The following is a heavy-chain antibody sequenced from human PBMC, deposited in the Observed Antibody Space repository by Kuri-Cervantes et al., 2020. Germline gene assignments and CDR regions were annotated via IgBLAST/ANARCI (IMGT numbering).Heavy chain of an antibody. J-gene: IGHJ4*02. CDR2: IYSGGST. V-gene: IGHV3-53*01. D-gene: IGHD4-17*01. Sequence: GESLKISCAASGFTVSSNYMSWVRQAPGKGLEWVSVIYSGGSTYYADSVKGRFTISRDNSKNTLYLQMNSLRAEDTAVYYCARGTTVTTVVDYWGQGTLVTVSS. CDR1: GFTVSSNY. CDR3: ARGTTVTTVVDY.